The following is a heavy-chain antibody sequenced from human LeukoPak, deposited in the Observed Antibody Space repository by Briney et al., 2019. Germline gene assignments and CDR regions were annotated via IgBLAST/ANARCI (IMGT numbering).Heavy chain of an antibody. Sequence: RASETLSLTCTVSGGSISSYYWSWIRQPPGKGLEWIGYIYYSGSTNYNPSLKSRVTISVDTSKNQFSLKLSSVTAADTAVYYCARALYGYLDYWGQGTLVTVSS. J-gene: IGHJ4*02. CDR3: ARALYGYLDY. V-gene: IGHV4-59*01. CDR2: IYYSGST. CDR1: GGSISSYY. D-gene: IGHD3-10*01.